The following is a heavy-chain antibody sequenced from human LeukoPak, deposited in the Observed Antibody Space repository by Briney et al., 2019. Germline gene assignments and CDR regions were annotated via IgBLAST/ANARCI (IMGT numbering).Heavy chain of an antibody. V-gene: IGHV1-69*05. J-gene: IGHJ4*02. Sequence: VASVKVSXKASGGTFSSCAISWVRQAPGQGLEWMGRIIPIFGTANYAQKFQGRVTITTDESTSTAYMELSSLRSEDTAVYYCARDRGRYCSSTSCPEVDYFDYWGQGTLVTVSS. CDR2: IIPIFGTA. CDR1: GGTFSSCA. CDR3: ARDRGRYCSSTSCPEVDYFDY. D-gene: IGHD2-2*01.